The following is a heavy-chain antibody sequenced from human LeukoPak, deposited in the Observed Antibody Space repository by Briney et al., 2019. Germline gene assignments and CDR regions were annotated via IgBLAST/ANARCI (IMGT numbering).Heavy chain of an antibody. CDR3: ARPQEYYDFWSGYYLFDY. V-gene: IGHV1-69*01. J-gene: IGHJ4*02. Sequence: SVKVFCKASGRTFISYAISWVPQAPGQGLEWMGGLIPIFGTANYTQKFQGRVTITADESTSTAYMELSSLRSEDTAVYYCARPQEYYDFWSGYYLFDYWGQGTLVTVSS. D-gene: IGHD3-3*01. CDR2: LIPIFGTA. CDR1: GRTFISYA.